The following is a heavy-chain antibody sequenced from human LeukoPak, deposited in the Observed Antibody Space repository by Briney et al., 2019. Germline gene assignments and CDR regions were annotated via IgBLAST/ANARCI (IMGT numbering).Heavy chain of an antibody. CDR3: AHVSLKNTYFDY. CDR2: IFPSGGEI. J-gene: IGHJ4*02. Sequence: GGSLRLSCAASGFTFSTFAMIWVRQPPGKGLEWVSSIFPSGGEIHYADSVRGRFTISRDNSKSTLSLQMNSLRAEDTAVYYCAHVSLKNTYFDYWGQGTLVTVSS. CDR1: GFTFSTFA. V-gene: IGHV3-23*01. D-gene: IGHD2-8*01.